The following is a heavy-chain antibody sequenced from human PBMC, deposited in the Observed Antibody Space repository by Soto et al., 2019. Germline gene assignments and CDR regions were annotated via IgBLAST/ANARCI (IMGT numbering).Heavy chain of an antibody. J-gene: IGHJ4*02. Sequence: EVQLVESGGGLVKPGGSLRLSCAASGFTFSSYSMNWVRQAPGKGLEWVSSISSSSSYIYYADSVKGRFTISRDNAKNSLYLQMNSLRAEDTAVYYCAGGAHYGDYVYYWGQGTLVTVSS. D-gene: IGHD4-17*01. CDR2: ISSSSSYI. V-gene: IGHV3-21*01. CDR1: GFTFSSYS. CDR3: AGGAHYGDYVYY.